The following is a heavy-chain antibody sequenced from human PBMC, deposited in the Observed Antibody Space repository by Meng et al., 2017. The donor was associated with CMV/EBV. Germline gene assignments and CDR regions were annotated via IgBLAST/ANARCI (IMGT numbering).Heavy chain of an antibody. CDR1: GYTFTSYD. J-gene: IGHJ5*02. V-gene: IGHV1-8*01. D-gene: IGHD3-16*01. Sequence: ASVKVSCKASGYTFTSYDINWVRQATGQGLEWMGWMNPNSGNTGYAQKFQVRVTMTRNTSISTAYMELSSLRSEDTAVYHCARRTWGVDWFDPWGQGTLVTVSS. CDR2: MNPNSGNT. CDR3: ARRTWGVDWFDP.